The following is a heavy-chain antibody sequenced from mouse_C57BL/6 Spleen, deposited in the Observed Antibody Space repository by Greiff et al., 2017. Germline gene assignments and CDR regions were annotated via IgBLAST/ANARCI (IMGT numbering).Heavy chain of an antibody. V-gene: IGHV1-9*01. J-gene: IGHJ2*01. CDR1: GYTFPGYW. CDR2: ILPGSGST. Sequence: QVQLQQSGAELMKPGASVKLSCKATGYTFPGYWIEWVKPRPGHGLEWIGEILPGSGSTNYNEKFKGKATFTADTSSNTAYMQLSSLTTEDSAIYYCARPPHYYGSSSFDYWGQGTTLTVSS. D-gene: IGHD1-1*01. CDR3: ARPPHYYGSSSFDY.